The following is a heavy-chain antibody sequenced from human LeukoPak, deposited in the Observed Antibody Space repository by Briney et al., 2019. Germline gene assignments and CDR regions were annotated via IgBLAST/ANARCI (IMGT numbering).Heavy chain of an antibody. D-gene: IGHD3-3*01. CDR1: GGSITSSSYY. CDR2: IHYGGRT. Sequence: PSETLSLTCTVSGGSITSSSYYWGWIRQHPGKWLEWIGSIHYGGRTYYSPSVESRVTISIAASKNRLSLNLSSVTAADTAIYYCARHVKYEVRRFEKWGQGTLVTVSS. J-gene: IGHJ4*02. V-gene: IGHV4-39*01. CDR3: ARHVKYEVRRFEK.